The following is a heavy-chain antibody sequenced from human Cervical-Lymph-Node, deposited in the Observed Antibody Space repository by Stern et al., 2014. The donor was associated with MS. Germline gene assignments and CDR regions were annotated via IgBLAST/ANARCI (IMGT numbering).Heavy chain of an antibody. D-gene: IGHD1-7*01. Sequence: VQLVESGAEVKKPGASVKVSCKASGYTFTGHDMNWVRQAPGQGLEWMGRIHPNNGGPNYAQKLQGRVTMTRDTSNSTAHMKLSRLRSDDTAVFYCVRVGITGTTSLDYWGQGTLVTVSS. CDR3: VRVGITGTTSLDY. J-gene: IGHJ4*02. CDR1: GYTFTGHD. CDR2: IHPNNGGP. V-gene: IGHV1-2*06.